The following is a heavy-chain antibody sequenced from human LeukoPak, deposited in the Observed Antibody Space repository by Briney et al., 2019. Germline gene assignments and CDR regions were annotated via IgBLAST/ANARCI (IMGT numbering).Heavy chain of an antibody. D-gene: IGHD3-10*01. Sequence: SVKVSCKASGGTFSSYAISWVRQAPGQGLEWMGGIIPIFGTANYAQKFQGRVTITADESTSTAYMELSSLRSEDTAVYYCARDLSSQSGSYYYWGQGTLVTVSS. V-gene: IGHV1-69*13. CDR3: ARDLSSQSGSYYY. CDR1: GGTFSSYA. CDR2: IIPIFGTA. J-gene: IGHJ4*02.